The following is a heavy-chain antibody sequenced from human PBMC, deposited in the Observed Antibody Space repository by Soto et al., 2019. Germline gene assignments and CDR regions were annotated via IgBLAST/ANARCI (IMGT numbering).Heavy chain of an antibody. CDR1: GYSFTSYW. V-gene: IGHV5-51*01. J-gene: IGHJ4*02. CDR3: ARIEIHTASDY. Sequence: GESLKISCKGSGYSFTSYWIGWVRQMPGKGLEWMGIIYPGDSDTRYSPSFQGQVTISADKSISTAYLQWSSLKASDTVMYYSARIEIHTASDYWGQGTLVTVSS. CDR2: IYPGDSDT.